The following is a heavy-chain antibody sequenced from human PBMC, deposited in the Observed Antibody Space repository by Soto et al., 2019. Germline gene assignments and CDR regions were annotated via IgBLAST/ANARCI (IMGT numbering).Heavy chain of an antibody. J-gene: IGHJ6*02. CDR1: GFTFSSYA. CDR3: AKDRRIAGRPDSFYGLDV. CDR2: IGGRGGST. V-gene: IGHV3-23*01. Sequence: EVQLLESGGGLVQPGGSMRLSCAASGFTFSSYAMSWLRPAPGKGLDWVPAIGGRGGSTYYAYSAKGRFTISRDNSQNTLRVQMNWLRAEDTAIYSWAKDRRIAGRPDSFYGLDVWGQGTTVTFYS. D-gene: IGHD6-6*01.